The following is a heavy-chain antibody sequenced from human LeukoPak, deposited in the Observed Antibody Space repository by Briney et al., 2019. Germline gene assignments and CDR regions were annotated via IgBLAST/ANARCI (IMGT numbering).Heavy chain of an antibody. Sequence: GGSLRLSCAASGFTFSDYYMSWIRQAPGKGLEWVSYISSSGNSIYYADSVKGRFTISRENAKNSLSLPMNSLRAEDTAVYYCAISIAAAGTPFDYWGQGTLVTVSS. CDR3: AISIAAAGTPFDY. CDR1: GFTFSDYY. J-gene: IGHJ4*02. D-gene: IGHD6-13*01. V-gene: IGHV3-11*01. CDR2: ISSSGNSI.